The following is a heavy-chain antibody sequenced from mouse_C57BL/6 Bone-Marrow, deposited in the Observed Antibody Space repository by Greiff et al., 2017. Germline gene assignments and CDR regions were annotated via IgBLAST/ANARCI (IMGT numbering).Heavy chain of an antibody. CDR3: ASCTTGEEYFDV. V-gene: IGHV1-50*01. J-gene: IGHJ1*03. D-gene: IGHD1-1*01. CDR2: IDPSDSYT. CDR1: GYTFTSYW. Sequence: VQLQESGAELVKPGASVKLSCKASGYTFTSYWMQWVKQRPGQGLEWIGEIDPSDSYTNYNQKFKGKATLTVDTSSSTAYMQLSSLTSEDSAVDYCASCTTGEEYFDVWGTGTTVTVSS.